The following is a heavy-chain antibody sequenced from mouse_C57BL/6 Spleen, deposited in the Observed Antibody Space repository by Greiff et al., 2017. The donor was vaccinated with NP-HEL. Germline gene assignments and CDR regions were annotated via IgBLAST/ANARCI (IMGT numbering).Heavy chain of an antibody. CDR3: AREENYYGSFDY. D-gene: IGHD1-1*01. Sequence: VQLQQSGAELVKPGASVKMSCKASGYTFTSYWITWVKQRPGQGLEWIGDIYPGSGSTNYNEKFKSKATLTVDTSSSTAYMQLSSLTSEDSAVYYCAREENYYGSFDYWGQGTTLTVSS. CDR1: GYTFTSYW. V-gene: IGHV1-55*01. J-gene: IGHJ2*01. CDR2: IYPGSGST.